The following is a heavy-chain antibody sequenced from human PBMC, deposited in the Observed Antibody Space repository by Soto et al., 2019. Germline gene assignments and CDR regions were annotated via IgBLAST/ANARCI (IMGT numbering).Heavy chain of an antibody. J-gene: IGHJ6*03. Sequence: SETLPLTGTVSGVSISSSIYYWGRIRQPPGKGLEWIGSIYYSGSTYYNPSLKSRVTISVDTSKNQFSLKLSSVTAADTAVYYCASILTGTTFYYYYYMDVWGKGTTVTVSS. V-gene: IGHV4-39*01. D-gene: IGHD1-7*01. CDR3: ASILTGTTFYYYYYMDV. CDR1: GVSISSSIYY. CDR2: IYYSGST.